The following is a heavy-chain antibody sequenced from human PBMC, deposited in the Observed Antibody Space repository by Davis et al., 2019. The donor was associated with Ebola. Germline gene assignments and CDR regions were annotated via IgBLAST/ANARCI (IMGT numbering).Heavy chain of an antibody. CDR3: GRNLWPGGLDV. J-gene: IGHJ6*04. V-gene: IGHV3-21*04. CDR1: GFTFSTYS. D-gene: IGHD2-21*01. CDR2: ISSDRDYI. Sequence: PGGSLRLSCAASGFTFSTYSMSWVRQAPGKGLEWVSSISSDRDYIYYADSAKGRFTISRDNAKNSLYLQMNSLRAEDTAVYYCGRNLWPGGLDVWGKGTTVTVSS.